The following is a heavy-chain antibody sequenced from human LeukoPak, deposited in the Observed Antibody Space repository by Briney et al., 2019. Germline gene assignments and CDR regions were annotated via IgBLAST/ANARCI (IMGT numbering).Heavy chain of an antibody. CDR2: IYYSGST. Sequence: SETLSLTCAVYGGSFSGYYWSWIRQPPGKGLEWIGYIYYSGSTNYNPSLKSRVTISVDTSKNQFSLKLSSVTAADTAVYYCARSYRFDPWGQGTLVTVSS. V-gene: IGHV4-59*01. J-gene: IGHJ5*02. D-gene: IGHD3-16*02. CDR1: GGSFSGYY. CDR3: ARSYRFDP.